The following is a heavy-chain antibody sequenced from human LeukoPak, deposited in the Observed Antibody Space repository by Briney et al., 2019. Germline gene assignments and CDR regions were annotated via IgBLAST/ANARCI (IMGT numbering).Heavy chain of an antibody. CDR1: GFTFSNYA. D-gene: IGHD6-13*01. J-gene: IGHJ4*02. CDR3: AKEEGGIAAAGKTPIDY. V-gene: IGHV3-23*01. Sequence: PGGSLRLSCAASGFTFSNYAMNWVRQAPGKGLEWVSTFSGGGSTYYAASVRGRFTISRDNSKNTLYLQMNSLRAEDTAVYYCAKEEGGIAAAGKTPIDYWGQGTLVTVSS. CDR2: FSGGGST.